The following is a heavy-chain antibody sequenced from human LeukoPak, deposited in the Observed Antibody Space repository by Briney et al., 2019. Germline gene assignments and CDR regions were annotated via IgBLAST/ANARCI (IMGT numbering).Heavy chain of an antibody. D-gene: IGHD2-2*01. Sequence: ASVKVSCKVSGYTFTDYYMHWVPQAPGKGLEGMGLVYPEDGETIYAEKFQGRVTITADTSTDTAYMELSSLRSEDTAVYYCATGGYCSSTSCYAAYYYYGMDVWGKGTTVTVSS. V-gene: IGHV1-69-2*01. CDR3: ATGGYCSSTSCYAAYYYYGMDV. CDR1: GYTFTDYY. J-gene: IGHJ6*04. CDR2: VYPEDGET.